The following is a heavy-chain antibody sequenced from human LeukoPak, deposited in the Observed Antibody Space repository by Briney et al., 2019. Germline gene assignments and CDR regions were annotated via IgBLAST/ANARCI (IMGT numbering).Heavy chain of an antibody. CDR2: ISNSGGST. CDR1: GFTFSNYA. J-gene: IGHJ4*02. Sequence: GGSLRLSCAASGFTFSNYAMSWVRQAPGKGLEWVSTISNSGGSTYSADSMKGRFTISRHNSKNTLYLQMNSLRAEDTAVYYCAKHSSGWYEYYFDYWGQGTLVTVSS. V-gene: IGHV3-23*01. D-gene: IGHD6-19*01. CDR3: AKHSSGWYEYYFDY.